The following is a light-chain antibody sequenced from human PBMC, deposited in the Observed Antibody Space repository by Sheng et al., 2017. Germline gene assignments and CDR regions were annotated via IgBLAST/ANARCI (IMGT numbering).Light chain of an antibody. V-gene: IGKV3-15*01. J-gene: IGKJ1*01. Sequence: TVLTQSPGTLSVSPGERATLSCRASQSVSSNLAWYQQKPGQAPRLLIYGASTRATGIPARFSGRGSGTDFTLTISSLQSEDFAVYYCQQYGSSPPWTFGQGTKLE. CDR2: GAS. CDR3: QQYGSSPPWT. CDR1: QSVSSN.